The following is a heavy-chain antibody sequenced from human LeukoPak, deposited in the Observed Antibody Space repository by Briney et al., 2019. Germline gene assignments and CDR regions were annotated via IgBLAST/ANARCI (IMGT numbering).Heavy chain of an antibody. D-gene: IGHD3-10*01. V-gene: IGHV4-30-2*01. Sequence: PSETLSLTCAVSGGSISSGGYSWSWIRQPPGKGLEWIGYIYHSGSTYYNPSLKSRVTISVDRSKNQFSLKLSSVTAADTAVYYCARGPTYYYGSGSYWPFGPWGQGTLVTVSS. CDR2: IYHSGST. J-gene: IGHJ5*02. CDR1: GGSISSGGYS. CDR3: ARGPTYYYGSGSYWPFGP.